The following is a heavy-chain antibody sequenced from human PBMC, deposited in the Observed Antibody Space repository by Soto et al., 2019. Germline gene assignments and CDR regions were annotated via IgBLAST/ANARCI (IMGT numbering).Heavy chain of an antibody. J-gene: IGHJ4*02. D-gene: IGHD1-1*01. CDR1: GFTFSSYW. CDR2: ITDSGGST. Sequence: GGSLRLSCAASGFTFSSYWMGWVRQAPGKGLEWVADITDSGGSTYYADSVKGRFTISRDNSKNTLYLQMNSLRAEDTAIYYCARGSNNPGYLDSWGLGTLVTVSS. V-gene: IGHV3-23*01. CDR3: ARGSNNPGYLDS.